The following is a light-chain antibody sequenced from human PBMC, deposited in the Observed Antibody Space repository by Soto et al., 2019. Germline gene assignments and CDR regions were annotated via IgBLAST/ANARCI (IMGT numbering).Light chain of an antibody. CDR2: GVS. CDR1: QSVSSHY. V-gene: IGKV3-20*01. J-gene: IGKJ2*01. CDR3: QQYGSTSYT. Sequence: EIVLTQSPGTLSLSPGERATLSCRAGQSVSSHYLAWYQQKPGQAPRLLIYGVSSRATGIPDRFSGSGSGTDFTLPISRLEPEDSAVYYCQQYGSTSYTFGQGTKLEIK.